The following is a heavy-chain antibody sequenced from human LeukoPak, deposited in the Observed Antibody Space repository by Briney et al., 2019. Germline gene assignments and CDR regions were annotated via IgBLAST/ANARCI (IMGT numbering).Heavy chain of an antibody. CDR2: IYYSGST. J-gene: IGHJ6*03. V-gene: IGHV4-59*01. D-gene: IGHD2-8*01. CDR1: GGSISSYY. CDR3: ARGSDGLFGLYYYYYMDV. Sequence: SETLSLTCTVSGGSISSYYWSWIQQPPGKGLEWIGYIYYSGSTNYNPSLKSRVTISVDTSKNQFSLKLSSVTAADTAVYYCARGSDGLFGLYYYYYMDVWGKGTTVTVSS.